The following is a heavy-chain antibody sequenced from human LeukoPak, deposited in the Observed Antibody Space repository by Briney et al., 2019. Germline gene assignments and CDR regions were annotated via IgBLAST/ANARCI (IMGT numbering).Heavy chain of an antibody. CDR1: GFNFSSYD. V-gene: IGHV3-13*01. D-gene: IGHD3-9*01. J-gene: IGHJ4*02. CDR2: IGTAGDT. Sequence: GGSLRLSCAASGFNFSSYDMHWVRQATGKGLEWVSGIGTAGDTYSPGSVKGRFTISRENAKNSFYLQMNSLRAEDTAVYYCAKDLSILTGYDYWGQGTLVTVSS. CDR3: AKDLSILTGYDY.